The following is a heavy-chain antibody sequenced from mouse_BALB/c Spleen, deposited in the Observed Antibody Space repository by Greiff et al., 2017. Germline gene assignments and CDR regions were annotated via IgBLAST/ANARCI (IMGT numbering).Heavy chain of an antibody. CDR2: IYPSDSYT. V-gene: IGHV1-69*02. J-gene: IGHJ3*01. CDR1: GYTFTSYW. Sequence: QVQLQQPGAELVRPGASVKLSCKASGYTFTSYWINWVKQRPGQGLEWIGNIYPSDSYTNYNQKFKDKATLTVDKSSSTAYMQLSSPTSEDSAVYYCTRRDGKVWFAYWGQGTLVTVSA. CDR3: TRRDGKVWFAY. D-gene: IGHD2-1*01.